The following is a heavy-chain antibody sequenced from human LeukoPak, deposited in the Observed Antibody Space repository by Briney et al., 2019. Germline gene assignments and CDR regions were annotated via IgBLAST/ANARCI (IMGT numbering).Heavy chain of an antibody. J-gene: IGHJ6*02. V-gene: IGHV4-59*01. D-gene: IGHD1-26*01. CDR2: MYYSGRT. CDR3: ARTFSESYYYYGMDV. Sequence: KPSETLSLTCTVSGGSISSYYWSWIRQPPGKGLEWIGYMYYSGRTNYNPSLKSRVTIPVDTSKNQFSLKLSSVTAADTAVHYCARTFSESYYYYGMDVWGQGTTVTVSS. CDR1: GGSISSYY.